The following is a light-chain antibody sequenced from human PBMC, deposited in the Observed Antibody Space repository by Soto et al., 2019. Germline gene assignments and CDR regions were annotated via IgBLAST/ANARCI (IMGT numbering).Light chain of an antibody. CDR1: QSVSSY. CDR2: DAS. Sequence: IVLTQSPATLSLSPWERATLSCRASQSVSSYLAWYQQQPGQAPRLLIYDASNRATGIPARFSGSGSGTDFTLTISSLEPEDFAVYYCHQRSNWPPLTFGGGTKVDIK. J-gene: IGKJ4*01. CDR3: HQRSNWPPLT. V-gene: IGKV3-11*01.